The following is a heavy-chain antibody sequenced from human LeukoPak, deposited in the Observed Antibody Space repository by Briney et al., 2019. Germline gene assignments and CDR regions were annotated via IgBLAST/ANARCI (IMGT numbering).Heavy chain of an antibody. CDR2: IYYSGSP. CDR1: GASLSGYY. J-gene: IGHJ4*02. V-gene: IGHV4-59*08. D-gene: IGHD6-19*01. Sequence: SETLSLTRAVSGASLSGYYWSWIRQPPGKGLEWIGYIYYSGSPDYNPSLKSRVTISVDTSKNQFSLTLNSVTAADTAVYYCARQGGAVAGRAVDYWGQGTLVSVSS. CDR3: ARQGGAVAGRAVDY.